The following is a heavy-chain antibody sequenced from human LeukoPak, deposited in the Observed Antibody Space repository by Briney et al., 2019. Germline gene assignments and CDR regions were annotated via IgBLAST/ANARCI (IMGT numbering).Heavy chain of an antibody. Sequence: SETLSLTCTVSGGSLSSGGYYWSWIRQHPGKGLEWIGYIYYSGSTYYNPSLKSRVTISVDTSKNQFSLKLSSVTAEDTAVYYCARAHHTDIVATTYFDYWGQGTLVTVSS. J-gene: IGHJ4*02. D-gene: IGHD5-12*01. CDR3: ARAHHTDIVATTYFDY. CDR2: IYYSGST. V-gene: IGHV4-31*03. CDR1: GGSLSSGGYY.